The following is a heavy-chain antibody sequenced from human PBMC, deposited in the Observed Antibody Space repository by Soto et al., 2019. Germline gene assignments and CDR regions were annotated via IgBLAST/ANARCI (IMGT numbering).Heavy chain of an antibody. V-gene: IGHV1-46*01. CDR1: GYTFTSYY. J-gene: IGHJ4*02. Sequence: ASVKVSCKASGYTFTSYYMHWVRQAPGQGLEWMGIINPSGGSTSYAQKFQGRVTMTRDTSTSTVYMELSSLRSEDKAVYYCARALDPYYYDSSGEEKPYYFDYWGQGTLVTVSS. CDR2: INPSGGST. CDR3: ARALDPYYYDSSGEEKPYYFDY. D-gene: IGHD3-22*01.